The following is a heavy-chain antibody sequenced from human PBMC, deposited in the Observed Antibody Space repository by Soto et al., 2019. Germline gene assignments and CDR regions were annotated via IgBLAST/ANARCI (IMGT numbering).Heavy chain of an antibody. Sequence: GGSLRLSCSASGFTFNSYAMHWVRQAPGKGLEFVSAISSYGADTYYADSVKGRFAISRDNSKNTLYLQMSSLRAEDTALYYCVKEGYMRSDWHGQFDYWGQGALVTVSS. V-gene: IGHV3-64D*06. CDR2: ISSYGADT. J-gene: IGHJ4*02. CDR1: GFTFNSYA. CDR3: VKEGYMRSDWHGQFDY. D-gene: IGHD6-19*01.